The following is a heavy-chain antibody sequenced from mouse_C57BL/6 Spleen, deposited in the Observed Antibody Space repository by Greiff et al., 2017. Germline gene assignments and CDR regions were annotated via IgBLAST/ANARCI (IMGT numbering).Heavy chain of an antibody. CDR2: ISSGSSTI. J-gene: IGHJ4*01. Sequence: EVQRVESGGGLVQPGGSLKLSCAASGFTFSDYGLHWVRQAPEKGLEWVAYISSGSSTIYYADTVKGRFTISRDNAKNTLFLQMTSLRSEDTAMDYCARGYYGSRDAMDYWGQGTSVTVSS. V-gene: IGHV5-17*01. CDR1: GFTFSDYG. CDR3: ARGYYGSRDAMDY. D-gene: IGHD1-1*01.